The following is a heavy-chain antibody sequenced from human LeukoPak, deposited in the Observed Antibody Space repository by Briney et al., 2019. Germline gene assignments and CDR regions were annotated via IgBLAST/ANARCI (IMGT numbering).Heavy chain of an antibody. J-gene: IGHJ3*02. D-gene: IGHD3-16*01. CDR1: GGTFSSYA. CDR2: IIPIFGTA. CDR3: WGGGGTFDI. Sequence: GASVKVSCKASGGTFSSYAISWVRQAPGQGLEWMGGIIPIFGTANYAQKFQGRVTIAADESTGPAYMELSSLRSEATAVYYWWGGGGTFDIWGQGTMVTVSS. V-gene: IGHV1-69*01.